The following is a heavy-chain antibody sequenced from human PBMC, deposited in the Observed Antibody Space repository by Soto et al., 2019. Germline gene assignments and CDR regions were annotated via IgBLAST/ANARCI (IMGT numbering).Heavy chain of an antibody. CDR1: GYTFTSYG. CDR3: ARHKNGYDILTGYDAIDY. CDR2: ISAYNGNT. V-gene: IGHV1-18*01. J-gene: IGHJ4*02. D-gene: IGHD3-9*01. Sequence: ASVKASCKASGYTFTSYGISWVRQAPGQGHEWMGWISAYNGNTNYAQKLQGRVTMTTDTSTSTAYMELRSLRSDDTAVYYCARHKNGYDILTGYDAIDYWGQGTLVTVSS.